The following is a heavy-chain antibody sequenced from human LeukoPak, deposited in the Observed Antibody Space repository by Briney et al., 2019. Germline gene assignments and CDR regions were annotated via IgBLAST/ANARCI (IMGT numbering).Heavy chain of an antibody. CDR2: ISSSGSTI. CDR1: GFTFSDYY. CDR3: AKAGWDFWSGLDY. D-gene: IGHD3-3*01. Sequence: GGSLRLSCAASGFTFSDYYMSWIRQAPGKGLEWVSYISSSGSTIYYADSVKGRFTISRDNSKNTLYLQMNSLRAEDTAVYYCAKAGWDFWSGLDYWGQGTLVTVSS. J-gene: IGHJ4*02. V-gene: IGHV3-11*04.